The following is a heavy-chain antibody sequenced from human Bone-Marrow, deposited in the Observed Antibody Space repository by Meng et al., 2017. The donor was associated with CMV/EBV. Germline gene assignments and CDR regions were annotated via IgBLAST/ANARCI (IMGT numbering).Heavy chain of an antibody. D-gene: IGHD6-6*01. J-gene: IGHJ4*02. V-gene: IGHV1-2*02. CDR3: ARIPKVFDSSSLGGDY. CDR1: GYTFTGYY. CDR2: INPNSGDT. Sequence: ASVKVSCKASGYTFTGYYMHWVRQAPGQGLEWMGWINPNSGDTNYAQNFQGRVTMTTDTSTSTAYMELRSLRSDDTAVYYCARIPKVFDSSSLGGDYWGQGTLVTVAS.